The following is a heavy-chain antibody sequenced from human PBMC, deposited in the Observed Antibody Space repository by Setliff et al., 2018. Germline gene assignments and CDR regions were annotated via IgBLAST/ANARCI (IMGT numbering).Heavy chain of an antibody. CDR3: ARDQFRNSGGLYS. Sequence: GSLRLSCAASGFSLNSFRMTWIRQPPGKGLEWVSSISSTGDDIYYADPVKGRFTISRDNAKSSLYLQVDSLRAEDTAVYYCARDQFRNSGGLYSWGQGTLVTVSS. CDR2: ISSTGDDI. D-gene: IGHD1-7*01. V-gene: IGHV3-21*01. CDR1: GFSLNSFR. J-gene: IGHJ5*02.